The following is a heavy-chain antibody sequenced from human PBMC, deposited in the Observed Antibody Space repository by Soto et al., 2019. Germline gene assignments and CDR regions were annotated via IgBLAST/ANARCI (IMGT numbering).Heavy chain of an antibody. V-gene: IGHV3-21*01. CDR2: ISSSSSYI. CDR1: GFTFSSYS. J-gene: IGHJ5*02. Sequence: TGGSLRVSCAASGFTFSSYSMNWVRQAPWKGLEWVSSISSSSSYIYYADSVKGRFTISRDNAKNSLYLQMNSLRAEDTAVYYCARDRTGYSSSFGKYNWFDPWGQGTLVTVSS. CDR3: ARDRTGYSSSFGKYNWFDP. D-gene: IGHD6-6*01.